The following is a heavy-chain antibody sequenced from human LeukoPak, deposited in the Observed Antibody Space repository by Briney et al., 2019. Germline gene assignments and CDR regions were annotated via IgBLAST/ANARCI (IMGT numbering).Heavy chain of an antibody. D-gene: IGHD1-26*01. J-gene: IGHJ4*02. CDR2: INPNSGGT. V-gene: IGHV1-2*02. CDR3: ARVTALSGSCYHY. Sequence: ASVKVSCKASGYTFTGYYMHWVRQAPGQGLEWMGWINPNSGGTNYAQKFQGRVTMTRDTSISTAYMELSRLRSDDTAVYYCARVTALSGSCYHYWGQGTLVTVSS. CDR1: GYTFTGYY.